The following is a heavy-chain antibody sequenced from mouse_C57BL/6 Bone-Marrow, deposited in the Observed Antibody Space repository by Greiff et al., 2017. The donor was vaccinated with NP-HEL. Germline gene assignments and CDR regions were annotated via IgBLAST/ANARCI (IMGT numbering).Heavy chain of an antibody. CDR1: GYTFTSYG. V-gene: IGHV1-81*01. Sequence: VQLQQSGAELARPGASVKLSCKASGYTFTSYGISWVKQRTGQGLEWIGEIYPRSGNTYYNEKFKGKATLTADKSSSTAYMELRSLTSEDSAVYFCATTIVTRYYAMDYWGQGTSVTVSS. D-gene: IGHD2-5*01. CDR2: IYPRSGNT. CDR3: ATTIVTRYYAMDY. J-gene: IGHJ4*01.